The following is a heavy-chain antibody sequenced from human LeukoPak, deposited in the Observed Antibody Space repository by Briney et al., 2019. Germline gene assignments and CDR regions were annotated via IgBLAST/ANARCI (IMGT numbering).Heavy chain of an antibody. CDR2: INHSGST. V-gene: IGHV4-34*01. J-gene: IGHJ5*02. D-gene: IGHD2-2*01. Sequence: PSETLSLTCAVYGGSFSGYYWSWIRQSPGKGLEWIGEINHSGSTNYNPSLKSRVTISVDTSKNQFSLKLSSVTAADTAVYYCARAPIVVVPAAILHWFDPWGQGTLVTVSS. CDR1: GGSFSGYY. CDR3: ARAPIVVVPAAILHWFDP.